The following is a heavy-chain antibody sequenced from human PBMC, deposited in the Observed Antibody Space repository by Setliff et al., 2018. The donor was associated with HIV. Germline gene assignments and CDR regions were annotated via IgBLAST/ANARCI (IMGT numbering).Heavy chain of an antibody. V-gene: IGHV4-39*07. J-gene: IGHJ3*02. CDR3: ARLGYSGSLVGAFDI. CDR2: IYHSGIT. Sequence: KTSETLSLTCTVSGGSISSSSYYWGWIRQPPGKGLEWIGSIYHSGITYYNSSLKSRVTISVDTSKNQFSLNLTSVTAADTAVYYCARLGYSGSLVGAFDIWGQGTMVTVSS. CDR1: GGSISSSSYY. D-gene: IGHD1-26*01.